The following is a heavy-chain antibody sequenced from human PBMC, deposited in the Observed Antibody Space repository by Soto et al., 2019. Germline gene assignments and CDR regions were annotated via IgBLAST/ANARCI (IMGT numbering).Heavy chain of an antibody. J-gene: IGHJ4*01. CDR2: ISGSGGST. D-gene: IGHD2-15*01. Sequence: EVQLLESGGGLVQPGGSLRLSCAASGFTFSSYAMSWVRQAPGKGLEWVAGISGSGGSTYYADSVKGRFTISRDNSKNPLSLQRNSLRAEDTPIYYCTKADDQYCSGGSSYSASYYWVHGGLVTVS. CDR1: GFTFSSYA. CDR3: TKADDQYCSGGSSYSASYY. V-gene: IGHV3-23*01.